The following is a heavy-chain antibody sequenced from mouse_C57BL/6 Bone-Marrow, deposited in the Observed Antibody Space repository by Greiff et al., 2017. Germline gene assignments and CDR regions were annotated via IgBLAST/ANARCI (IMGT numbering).Heavy chain of an antibody. CDR1: GFSLTSYG. Sequence: QVQLQQSGPGLVQPSQSLSITCTVSGFSLTSYGVHWVRQSPGKGLEWLGVIWSGGSTDYNAAFISRLSISKDNSKSQVFFKMNSLQADDTAIYYCARRGDLEVTPSWFAYWGQGTLVTVSA. J-gene: IGHJ3*01. V-gene: IGHV2-2*01. D-gene: IGHD2-2*01. CDR3: ARRGDLEVTPSWFAY. CDR2: IWSGGST.